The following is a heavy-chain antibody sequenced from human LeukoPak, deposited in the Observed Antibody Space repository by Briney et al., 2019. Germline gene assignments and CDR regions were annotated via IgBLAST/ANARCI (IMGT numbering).Heavy chain of an antibody. CDR3: ARPRAAAGS. V-gene: IGHV4-34*01. D-gene: IGHD6-13*01. CDR2: INHSGST. Sequence: SETLSLTCAVYGGSFSGYYWSWIRQPPGKGLEWIGEINHSGSTNYNPSLKSRVTISVDTSKNQFSLKLSSVTAADTAVNYCARPRAAAGSWGQGTLVTVSS. CDR1: GGSFSGYY. J-gene: IGHJ5*02.